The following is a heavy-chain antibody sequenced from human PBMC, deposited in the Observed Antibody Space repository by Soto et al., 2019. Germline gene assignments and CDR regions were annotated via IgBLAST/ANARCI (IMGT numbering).Heavy chain of an antibody. CDR2: INPNSGDT. CDR1: GYTFTGYY. J-gene: IGHJ6*02. D-gene: IGHD1-26*01. V-gene: IGHV1-2*02. Sequence: ASVKVSCKASGYTFTGYYVHWVRQAPGQGLEWMGWINPNSGDTYLAQRFQGRVTMNRDTSIGAAYMELRGLTSDDTAEYYCAKGGAIVAAGTRVYLYHGMDVWGHGTTVTVSS. CDR3: AKGGAIVAAGTRVYLYHGMDV.